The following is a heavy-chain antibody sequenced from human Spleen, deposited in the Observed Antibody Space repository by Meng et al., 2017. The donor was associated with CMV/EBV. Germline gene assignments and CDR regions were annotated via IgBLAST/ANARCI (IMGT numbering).Heavy chain of an antibody. J-gene: IGHJ3*01. D-gene: IGHD1/OR15-1a*01. Sequence: ASVKVSCKASGYTFTSFGITWVRQAPGQGLEWMGWISVYNGNTNYAQKFQDRVTMTTDTSTSTAYMELSSLRSEDTAVYYCARVLTGTGPLDAFHFWGQGTLVTVSS. V-gene: IGHV1-18*01. CDR1: GYTFTSFG. CDR2: ISVYNGNT. CDR3: ARVLTGTGPLDAFHF.